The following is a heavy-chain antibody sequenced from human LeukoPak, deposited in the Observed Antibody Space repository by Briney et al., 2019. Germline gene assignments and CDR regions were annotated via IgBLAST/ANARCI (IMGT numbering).Heavy chain of an antibody. D-gene: IGHD6-6*01. CDR1: GGSISSGGYY. V-gene: IGHV4-31*03. J-gene: IGHJ6*02. CDR2: IYYSGST. CDR3: ARTVAARYYYYGMDV. Sequence: SQTLSLTCTVSGGSISSGGYYWSWIRQHPGKGLEWIGYIYYSGSTYYNPSLKSRVTISVDTSKNQFSLKLSSVTAADTAVYYCARTVAARYYYYGMDVWGQGTTVTVSS.